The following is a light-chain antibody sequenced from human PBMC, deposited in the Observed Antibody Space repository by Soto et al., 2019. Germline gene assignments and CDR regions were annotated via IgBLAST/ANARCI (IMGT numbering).Light chain of an antibody. V-gene: IGLV1-47*01. J-gene: IGLJ2*01. Sequence: QSVLTQPPSASGTPGQRVTISCSGSSSNIGSNYVYWYQQLPGAAPKLLIYRNSQRPSGVPDRFSGSKSGTSASLAISGLRSEDEADYYCAAWDDSLSGGVVFGGGTKLTVL. CDR1: SSNIGSNY. CDR3: AAWDDSLSGGVV. CDR2: RNS.